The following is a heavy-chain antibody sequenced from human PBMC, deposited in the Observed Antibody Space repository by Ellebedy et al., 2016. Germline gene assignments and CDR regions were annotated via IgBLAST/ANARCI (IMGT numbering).Heavy chain of an antibody. CDR3: ARGFGSSGYSLDY. J-gene: IGHJ4*02. Sequence: SETLSLTCTVSGGSINSYYWSWIRQPPGKGLEWIGYIYNIGNTNYNPSLKSRVTISLDTSKNQFSLNLRSVPAADTAVYYCARGFGSSGYSLDYWGLGTLVAVSS. CDR1: GGSINSYY. V-gene: IGHV4-59*01. D-gene: IGHD3-22*01. CDR2: IYNIGNT.